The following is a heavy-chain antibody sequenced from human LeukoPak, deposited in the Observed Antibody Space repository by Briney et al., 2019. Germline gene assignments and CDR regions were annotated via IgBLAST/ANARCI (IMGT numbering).Heavy chain of an antibody. Sequence: GGSLRLSCAASGFTFTNYWMHWVRQAPGKGLVWVSRVLSDGSRISYADSVKGRFTISRDNSKNTLYLQMNSLRAEDTAVYYCARDRSPGVVRGAYFDSWGQGTLVTVSS. CDR3: ARDRSPGVVRGAYFDS. V-gene: IGHV3-74*01. J-gene: IGHJ4*02. CDR2: VLSDGSRI. D-gene: IGHD3-10*01. CDR1: GFTFTNYW.